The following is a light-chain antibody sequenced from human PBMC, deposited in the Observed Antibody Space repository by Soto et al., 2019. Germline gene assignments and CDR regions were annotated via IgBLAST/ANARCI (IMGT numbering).Light chain of an antibody. CDR1: QTISSTF. J-gene: IGKJ4*01. CDR2: GAS. V-gene: IGKV3-20*01. CDR3: QQFGLSPT. Sequence: EIVLTQSPGTLSLSPGERATLSCRASQTISSTFLAWYRQRPGQAPRLLIYGASSRATGIPDRLSGSGSGTDFTLTISRLEPEDFAVYYCQQFGLSPTFGGGTKVEIK.